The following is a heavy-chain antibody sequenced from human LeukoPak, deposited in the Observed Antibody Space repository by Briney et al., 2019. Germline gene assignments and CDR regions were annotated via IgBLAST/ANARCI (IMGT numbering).Heavy chain of an antibody. CDR3: ARGARLTYYYDSSGFYCFDD. J-gene: IGHJ4*02. CDR1: GYTFTAYY. Sequence: ASVRVSCKASGYTFTAYYMHWVRQAPGQGLEWMGWINPKSGGTSSAQTFQGRVTLTRDRPITTVFMELSRLTSADTAVYYCARGARLTYYYDSSGFYCFDDWGQGTLVTVSS. D-gene: IGHD3-22*01. V-gene: IGHV1-2*02. CDR2: INPKSGGT.